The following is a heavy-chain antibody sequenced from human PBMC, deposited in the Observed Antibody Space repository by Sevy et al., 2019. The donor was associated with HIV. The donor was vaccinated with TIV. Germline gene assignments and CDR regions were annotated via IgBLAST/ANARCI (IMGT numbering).Heavy chain of an antibody. J-gene: IGHJ6*02. Sequence: LGGSLRLSCAATGFSLNDYYMTWIRQAPGKGLEWVSYISGDSGHTNYAESVKGRFTISRDNTKNFVYLQMDGLRAEDTATYYCARDGNSGYYFNYYYYGMDVWGQGTTVTVSS. D-gene: IGHD3-22*01. V-gene: IGHV3-11*06. CDR1: GFSLNDYY. CDR3: ARDGNSGYYFNYYYYGMDV. CDR2: ISGDSGHT.